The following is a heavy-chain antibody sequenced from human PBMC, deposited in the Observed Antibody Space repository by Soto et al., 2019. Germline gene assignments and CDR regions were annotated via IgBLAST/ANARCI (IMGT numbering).Heavy chain of an antibody. CDR2: FDPEHGKT. Sequence: ASVKVSCKVSGNTLTELSIHWVRQAPGKGLEWMGGFDPEHGKTIYAPKFQGRATMIEDTSTDTAYMELSSLTSDDTAVYYCATGAAEVGAVAGTCEYFQHWGQGTLVTVSS. V-gene: IGHV1-24*01. D-gene: IGHD6-19*01. CDR1: GNTLTELS. J-gene: IGHJ1*01. CDR3: ATGAAEVGAVAGTCEYFQH.